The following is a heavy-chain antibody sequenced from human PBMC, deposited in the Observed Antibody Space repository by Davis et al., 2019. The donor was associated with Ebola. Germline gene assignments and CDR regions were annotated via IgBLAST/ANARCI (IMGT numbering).Heavy chain of an antibody. CDR3: ARTTENNWFDP. Sequence: GESLKISCAASGFTFSSYGMHWVRQAPGKGLEWVAVIWYDGSNKYYADSVKGRFTISRDNSKNTLYLQMNSLRAEDTAVYYCARTTENNWFDPWGQGTLVTVSS. J-gene: IGHJ5*02. CDR2: IWYDGSNK. D-gene: IGHD4-17*01. CDR1: GFTFSSYG. V-gene: IGHV3-33*01.